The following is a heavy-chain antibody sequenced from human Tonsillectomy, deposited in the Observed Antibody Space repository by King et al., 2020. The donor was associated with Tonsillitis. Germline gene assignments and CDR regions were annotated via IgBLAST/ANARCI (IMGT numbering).Heavy chain of an antibody. CDR2: MNPNSGNT. J-gene: IGHJ4*02. V-gene: IGHV1-8*01. CDR1: GYTFTSYD. Sequence: VQLVESGAEVKKPGASVKVSCKASGYTFTSYDINWVRQATGQGLEWMGWMNPNSGNTGYAQKFQDRVTMTRNTSISTAYMELSSLRSEDTAVYYCARVVSSGYSYGFGEWGQGTLVTVSS. CDR3: ARVVSSGYSYGFGE. D-gene: IGHD5-18*01.